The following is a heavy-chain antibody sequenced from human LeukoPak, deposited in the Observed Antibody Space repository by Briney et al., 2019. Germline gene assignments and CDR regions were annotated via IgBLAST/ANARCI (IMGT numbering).Heavy chain of an antibody. V-gene: IGHV1-46*01. CDR1: GYTFTYYY. CDR3: ATIAASDAEYFQH. Sequence: GASVTVSCKASGYTFTYYYVHWVRQAPGQGLEWMGIINPSSGSTSYAQKFQGRVTMTRDTSTSTVYMDVSSLRSDDTAVYYCATIAASDAEYFQHWGQGTLVTVSS. J-gene: IGHJ1*01. D-gene: IGHD6-6*01. CDR2: INPSSGST.